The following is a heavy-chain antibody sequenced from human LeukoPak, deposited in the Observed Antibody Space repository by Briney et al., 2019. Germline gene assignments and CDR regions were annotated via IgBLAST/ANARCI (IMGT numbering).Heavy chain of an antibody. CDR3: ARDLRIQDAFDI. Sequence: SETLSLTCTVSGGSVSSVIYYWSWIRQPPGKGLECIGYIYYSGSTNYNPSLKSRVTISVDTSKTLFSLKLSSVTAADKAVYYCARDLRIQDAFDIWGQGTMVTVSS. J-gene: IGHJ3*02. CDR1: GGSVSSVIYY. D-gene: IGHD3-16*01. V-gene: IGHV4-61*01. CDR2: IYYSGST.